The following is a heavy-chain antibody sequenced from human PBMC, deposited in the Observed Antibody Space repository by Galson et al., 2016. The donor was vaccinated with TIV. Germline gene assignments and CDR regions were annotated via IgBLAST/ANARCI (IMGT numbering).Heavy chain of an antibody. CDR3: ARGRGCPPYYYYYMEH. J-gene: IGHJ6*03. D-gene: IGHD4/OR15-4a*01. Sequence: SVKVSCKASGYTFSDYAINWVRQVPGQGLEWMGWINTKTGNPTYAQGFTGRFVFSLDTTVSTAFLQLTSLKAEDTAVYYCARGRGCPPYYYYYMEHWGKGTAVTVSS. V-gene: IGHV7-4-1*02. CDR2: INTKTGNP. CDR1: GYTFSDYA.